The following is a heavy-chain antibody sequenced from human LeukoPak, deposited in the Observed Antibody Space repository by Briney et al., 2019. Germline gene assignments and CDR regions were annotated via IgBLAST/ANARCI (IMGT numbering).Heavy chain of an antibody. V-gene: IGHV3-48*03. Sequence: GSLRLSCAASGFTFSSYEMNWVRQAPGKGLEWGSYFSSSGSTIYYADSVKGRFTISRDNAKNSLYLQMNSLRAEDTAVYYCAILTLTGYYDFDYWGQGTLVTVSS. CDR1: GFTFSSYE. J-gene: IGHJ4*02. D-gene: IGHD3-9*01. CDR3: AILTLTGYYDFDY. CDR2: FSSSGSTI.